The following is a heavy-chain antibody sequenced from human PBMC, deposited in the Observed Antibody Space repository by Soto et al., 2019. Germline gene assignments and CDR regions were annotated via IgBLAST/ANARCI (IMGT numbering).Heavy chain of an antibody. J-gene: IGHJ6*02. CDR1: AFTFSGYW. V-gene: IGHV3-74*01. CDR2: LNSDGSTT. D-gene: IGHD2-21*01. Sequence: GGSLRLSCAASAFTFSGYWMHWVRQAPGRGLVWVSRLNSDGSTTNYADSVKGRFTISRDNAKNTLYLEMNSLGADDTAVYYCARSIKNYYGMDVWGQGTTVTVSS. CDR3: ARSIKNYYGMDV.